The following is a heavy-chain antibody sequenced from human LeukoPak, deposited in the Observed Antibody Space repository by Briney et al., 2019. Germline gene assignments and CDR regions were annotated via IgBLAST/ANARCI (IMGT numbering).Heavy chain of an antibody. Sequence: ASVKVSCKASGYSFTGYFIHWVRQAPGQGLEWMGWISPYNGNTNYAQKLQGRVTMTTDTSTSTAYMELRSLRSDDTAVYYCAREGDGRSGEVRAFEIWGQGTMVTVSS. CDR1: GYSFTGYF. V-gene: IGHV1-18*04. J-gene: IGHJ3*02. CDR2: ISPYNGNT. D-gene: IGHD3-10*01. CDR3: AREGDGRSGEVRAFEI.